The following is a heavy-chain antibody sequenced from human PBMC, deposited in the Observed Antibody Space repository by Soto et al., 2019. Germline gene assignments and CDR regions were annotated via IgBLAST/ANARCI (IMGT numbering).Heavy chain of an antibody. V-gene: IGHV3-53*01. Sequence: GGSLRLSCAAFWFPVISNYMSWVRQAPGKGLEWVSVIYSGGDTYYADSVKGRFTISRDNSKNTLYLQMNSLRAEDTAVYYCVSLDYYYYYGMDVWGQGTTVTVSS. CDR3: VSLDYYYYYGMDV. J-gene: IGHJ6*02. CDR2: IYSGGDT. CDR1: WFPVISNY.